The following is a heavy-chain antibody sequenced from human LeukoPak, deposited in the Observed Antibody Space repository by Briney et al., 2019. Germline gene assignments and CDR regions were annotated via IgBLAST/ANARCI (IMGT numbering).Heavy chain of an antibody. Sequence: ASVKVSCKASGYTFTGYYMHWVRQAPGQGLEWMGWINPNGGGTNYAQKFQGRVTMTRDTSISTDYMELSSLRSDDTAVHYCARGGSSWYLVFDYWGQGTLVTVSS. J-gene: IGHJ4*02. D-gene: IGHD6-13*01. CDR1: GYTFTGYY. CDR2: INPNGGGT. CDR3: ARGGSSWYLVFDY. V-gene: IGHV1-2*02.